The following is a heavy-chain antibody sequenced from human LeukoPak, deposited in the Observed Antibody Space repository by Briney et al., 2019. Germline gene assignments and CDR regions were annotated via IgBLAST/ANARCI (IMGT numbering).Heavy chain of an antibody. CDR1: GGSISSGDYY. CDR2: IYYSGST. Sequence: SETLSLTCTVSGGSISSGDYYWSWIRQPPGKGLEWIGYIYYSGSTCYNPSLKSRVTISVDTSKNQFSLELSSVTAADTAVYYCARANVPDGSYYFDYWGQGTLVTVSS. J-gene: IGHJ4*02. V-gene: IGHV4-30-4*01. CDR3: ARANVPDGSYYFDY. D-gene: IGHD1-26*01.